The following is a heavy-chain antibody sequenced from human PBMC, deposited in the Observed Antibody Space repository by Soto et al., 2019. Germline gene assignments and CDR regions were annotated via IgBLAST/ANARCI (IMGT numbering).Heavy chain of an antibody. CDR3: ARDPVGGSRSYAFDI. D-gene: IGHD1-26*01. CDR1: GGSISSYY. CDR2: TYYRSKWYN. Sequence: SETLSLTCTVSGGSISSYYWNWIRQSPSRGLEWLGRTYYRSKWYNDYAVSVKSRITINPDTSKNQFSLQLNSMTPEDTAVFYCARDPVGGSRSYAFDIWGQGTMVTVSS. J-gene: IGHJ3*02. V-gene: IGHV6-1*01.